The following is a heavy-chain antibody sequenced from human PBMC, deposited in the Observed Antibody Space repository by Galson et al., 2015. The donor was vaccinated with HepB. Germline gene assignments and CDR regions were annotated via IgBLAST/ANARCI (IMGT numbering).Heavy chain of an antibody. D-gene: IGHD3-10*01. Sequence: SVKVSCKASGYTFTGYYMHWVRQAPGQGLEWVGRINPNSGGTNHAQKFQGRVTMTSDTSISTAYMELSRLRSDDTAVFYCARDLGTVYGSGSYYLDYWGKGTPVTVSS. J-gene: IGHJ4*03. CDR1: GYTFTGYY. CDR3: ARDLGTVYGSGSYYLDY. CDR2: INPNSGGT. V-gene: IGHV1-2*06.